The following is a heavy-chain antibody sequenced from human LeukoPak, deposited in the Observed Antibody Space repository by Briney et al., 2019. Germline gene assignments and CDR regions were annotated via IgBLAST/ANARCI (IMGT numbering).Heavy chain of an antibody. CDR1: GYTFTGYY. D-gene: IGHD3-10*01. CDR2: IIPIFGTA. J-gene: IGHJ4*02. Sequence: SVKVSCKASGYTFTGYYMHWVRQAPGQGLEWMGGIIPIFGTANYAQKFQGRVTITADESTSTAYMELSSLRSEDTAVYYCARARSGSYYPILDYWGQGTLVTVSS. V-gene: IGHV1-69*13. CDR3: ARARSGSYYPILDY.